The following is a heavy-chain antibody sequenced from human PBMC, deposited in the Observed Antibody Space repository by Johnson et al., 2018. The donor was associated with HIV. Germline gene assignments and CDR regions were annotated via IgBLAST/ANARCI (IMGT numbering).Heavy chain of an antibody. V-gene: IGHV3-33*06. CDR2: TWYDGSNQ. Sequence: QVQLVESGGGVVRPGGSLRLSCAASGFTFDDYGMHWVRQAPGKGLEWVAVTWYDGSNQYYADSVTGRFSISRDNTKNTLYLQMNSLRVEDTAVYYCAKCIWGSSLIDVFDIWGQGTTVIVSS. CDR3: AKCIWGSSLIDVFDI. D-gene: IGHD3-16*01. CDR1: GFTFDDYG. J-gene: IGHJ3*02.